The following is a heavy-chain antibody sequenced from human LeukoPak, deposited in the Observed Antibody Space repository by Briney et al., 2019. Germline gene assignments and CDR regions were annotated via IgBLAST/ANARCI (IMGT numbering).Heavy chain of an antibody. J-gene: IGHJ4*02. V-gene: IGHV3-43*01. CDR2: ISWDGGST. CDR1: GFTFDDYT. D-gene: IGHD3-10*01. CDR3: AKDRGSGSFDY. Sequence: PGGALRLSCAASGFTFDDYTMHWVRQAPGEGLVVVSLISWDGGSTYYADSVKGRFTISRDNSKNSLYLQMNSLRTEDTALYYCAKDRGSGSFDYWGQGTLVTVSS.